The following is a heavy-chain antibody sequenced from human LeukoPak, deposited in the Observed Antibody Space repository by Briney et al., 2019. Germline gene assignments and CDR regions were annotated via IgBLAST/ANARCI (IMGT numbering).Heavy chain of an antibody. CDR3: ARNNGMDV. J-gene: IGHJ6*02. CDR1: GFTFSTYW. Sequence: GGSLRLSCAASGFTFSTYWMNWVRQAPGKGLEWVANIKQDASEIYYVDSVKGRFTISKDNAKNSLYLQMNSLRAEDTALYHCARNNGMDVWGQGTTVIVSS. CDR2: IKQDASEI. V-gene: IGHV3-7*03.